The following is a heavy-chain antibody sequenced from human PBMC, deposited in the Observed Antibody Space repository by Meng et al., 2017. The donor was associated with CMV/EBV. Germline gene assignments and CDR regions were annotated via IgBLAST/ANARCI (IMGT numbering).Heavy chain of an antibody. CDR1: GYTFTGYY. J-gene: IGHJ5*01. CDR3: ARDTIDSGSSYNWFDF. Sequence: GYTFTGYYIRWVRQAPGQGLEWVGWINPNNGGTNYAQKFQGRVTMTRDTSISTAYMELTRLKSDDAAVYYCARDTIDSGSSYNWFDFWGQGTLVTVSS. D-gene: IGHD6-6*01. V-gene: IGHV1-2*02. CDR2: INPNNGGT.